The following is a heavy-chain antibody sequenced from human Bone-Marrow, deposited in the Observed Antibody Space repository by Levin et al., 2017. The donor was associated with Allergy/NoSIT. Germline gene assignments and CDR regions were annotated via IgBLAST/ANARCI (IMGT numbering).Heavy chain of an antibody. Sequence: PGGSLRLSCAASGFTFSSYAMSWVRQAPGKGLEWVSAISGSGGSTYYADSVKGRFTISRDNSKNTLYLQMNSLRAEDTAVYYCAKDGPLRITMRVVVITYFDYWGQGTLVTVSS. CDR1: GFTFSSYA. V-gene: IGHV3-23*01. J-gene: IGHJ4*02. CDR2: ISGSGGST. D-gene: IGHD3-22*01. CDR3: AKDGPLRITMRVVVITYFDY.